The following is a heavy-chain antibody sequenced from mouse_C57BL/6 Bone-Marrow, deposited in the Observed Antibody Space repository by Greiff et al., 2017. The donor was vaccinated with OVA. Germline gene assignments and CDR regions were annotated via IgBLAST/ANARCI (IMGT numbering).Heavy chain of an antibody. CDR2: IRNKANGYTT. CDR3: ASLYYYGSSSCAMDY. D-gene: IGHD1-1*01. V-gene: IGHV7-3*01. Sequence: EVQVVESGGGLVQPGGSLSLSCAASGFTFTDYYMSWVRQPPGKALEWLGFIRNKANGYTTEYSASVKGRFTISRDNSQSILYLQMNALRAEDSATYYCASLYYYGSSSCAMDYWGQGTSVTVSS. CDR1: GFTFTDYY. J-gene: IGHJ4*01.